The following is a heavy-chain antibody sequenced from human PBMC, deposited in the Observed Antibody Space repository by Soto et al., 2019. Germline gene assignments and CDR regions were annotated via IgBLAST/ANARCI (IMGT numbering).Heavy chain of an antibody. CDR1: GFTFSSYG. D-gene: IGHD1-26*01. CDR2: ISYDGSNT. Sequence: PVGSLRLSCVASGFTFSSYGMRWVRQAPGKGLEWVAIISYDGSNTYYADSVKGRFTISRDNSKNTLYLQMNSLRAEDTSVYYCAKEGGLSGSYYISSSYYFDYWGQGT. CDR3: AKEGGLSGSYYISSSYYFDY. V-gene: IGHV3-30*18. J-gene: IGHJ4*02.